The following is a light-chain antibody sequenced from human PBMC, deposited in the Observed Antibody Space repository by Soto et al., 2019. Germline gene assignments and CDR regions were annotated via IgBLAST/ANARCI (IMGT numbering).Light chain of an antibody. Sequence: QSVLTPPPSVSGAPGQRVPISCTGSSSNIGAGYDVPWYQQLPGTAPKLLIYGNSNRPSGVPDRFSGSKSGTSASLAITGLQAEDEADYYCQSYDSSLSGYVFGTGTKVTVL. CDR3: QSYDSSLSGYV. CDR1: SSNIGAGYD. V-gene: IGLV1-40*01. J-gene: IGLJ1*01. CDR2: GNS.